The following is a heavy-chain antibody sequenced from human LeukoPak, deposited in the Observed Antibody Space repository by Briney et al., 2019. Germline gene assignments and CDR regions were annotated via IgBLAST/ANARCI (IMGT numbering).Heavy chain of an antibody. V-gene: IGHV3-30*18. Sequence: PGRSLRLSCAASGLTFSNFGMHWARQAPGKGLEWVAVISYDGSDQYYIDSVKGRFTISRDNSKNTLYLQMNSLRAEDTAVYYCAKGGHYDSSGYFGPSGYWGQETLVTVSS. CDR2: ISYDGSDQ. CDR3: AKGGHYDSSGYFGPSGY. J-gene: IGHJ4*02. D-gene: IGHD3-22*01. CDR1: GLTFSNFG.